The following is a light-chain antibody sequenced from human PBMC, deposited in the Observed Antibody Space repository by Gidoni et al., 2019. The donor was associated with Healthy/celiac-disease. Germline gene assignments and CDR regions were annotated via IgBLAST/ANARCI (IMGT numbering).Light chain of an antibody. J-gene: IGKJ1*01. CDR1: QSSSSY. V-gene: IGKV1-39*01. Sequence: DIQMTNSPSSLSASVGDRVTIPCRASQSSSSYLNWYQKKPGKDPKLLIYAASRLKRGVPSRFSGGCWGTDFTLTISSLQPEDVATYYCQHSYRTLWTFGQGTKVEIK. CDR2: AAS. CDR3: QHSYRTLWT.